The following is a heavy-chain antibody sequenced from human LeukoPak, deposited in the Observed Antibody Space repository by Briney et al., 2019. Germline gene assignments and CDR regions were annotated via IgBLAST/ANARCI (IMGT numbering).Heavy chain of an antibody. CDR1: GYTFTSYY. V-gene: IGHV1-2*02. J-gene: IGHJ4*02. CDR2: INPNSGGT. CDR3: ARDHRDYGDYGD. D-gene: IGHD4-17*01. Sequence: ASVNVSCKASGYTFTSYYMHWVRQAPGQGLEWMGWINPNSGGTNYAQKFQGRVTMTRDTSISTAYMELSRLRSDDTAVYYCARDHRDYGDYGDWGQGTLVTVSS.